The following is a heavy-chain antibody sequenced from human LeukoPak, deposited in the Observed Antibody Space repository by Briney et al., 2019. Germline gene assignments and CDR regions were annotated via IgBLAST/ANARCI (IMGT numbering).Heavy chain of an antibody. V-gene: IGHV3-66*01. Sequence: GGSLRLSCAASGFTFSSYAMSWVRQAPGKGLEWASVIYSGGSTYYADSVKGRFTISRDNSKNTLYLQMNSLRAEDTAVYYCARDSEGWLFDYWGQGTLVTVSS. CDR2: IYSGGST. J-gene: IGHJ4*02. CDR3: ARDSEGWLFDY. CDR1: GFTFSSYA. D-gene: IGHD5-12*01.